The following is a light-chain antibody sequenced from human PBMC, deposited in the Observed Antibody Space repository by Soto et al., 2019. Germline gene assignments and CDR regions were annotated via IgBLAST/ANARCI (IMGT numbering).Light chain of an antibody. V-gene: IGLV3-9*01. CDR1: NIGSQN. CDR2: RDT. J-gene: IGLJ3*02. Sequence: SYELTQPLSVSVALGHTARITCGGTNIGSQNVHWYQQKPGQAPVVVIYRDTNRHSGIPERFSGYDSGNTATLNISRAQAGDEADYYCHVWDSTNAVFGGGTKLTVL. CDR3: HVWDSTNAV.